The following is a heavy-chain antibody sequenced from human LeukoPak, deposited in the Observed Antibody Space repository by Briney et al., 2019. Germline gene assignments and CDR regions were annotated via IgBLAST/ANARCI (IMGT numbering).Heavy chain of an antibody. V-gene: IGHV1-18*01. CDR3: ARLMGYSDYPFDY. Sequence: GASVKVSCKASGYTFTTYGISWVRQAPGQGLEWMGWINPDNGNTIYAQKVQGRVTMTTDTSTSTAYMELGGLRSDDTALYYCARLMGYSDYPFDYWGQGTLVTVSS. J-gene: IGHJ4*02. D-gene: IGHD4-11*01. CDR2: INPDNGNT. CDR1: GYTFTTYG.